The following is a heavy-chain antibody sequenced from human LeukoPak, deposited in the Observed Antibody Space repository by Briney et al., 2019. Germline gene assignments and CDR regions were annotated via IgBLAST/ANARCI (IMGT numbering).Heavy chain of an antibody. D-gene: IGHD1-26*01. V-gene: IGHV3-20*04. CDR2: ISWNGGST. J-gene: IGHJ4*02. CDR1: GFTFDDYA. CDR3: ARDSVPYSGSPGTFDY. Sequence: GPGGPLRLSRAASGFTFDDYAMHWVRQAPGKGLEWVSGISWNGGSTGYADSVKGRFTISRDNAKNSLYLQMNSLRAEDTALYYCARDSVPYSGSPGTFDYWGQGTLVTVSS.